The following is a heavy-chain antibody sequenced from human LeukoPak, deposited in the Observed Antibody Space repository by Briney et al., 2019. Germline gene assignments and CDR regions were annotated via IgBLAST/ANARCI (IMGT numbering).Heavy chain of an antibody. J-gene: IGHJ6*03. CDR3: ARAGYYDFWSGYYGGNYYYYYMDV. CDR2: IYYSGST. CDR1: GGSISSHY. V-gene: IGHV4-59*11. D-gene: IGHD3-3*01. Sequence: SETLSLTCTVSGGSISSHYWSWIRQPPGKGLEWIEYIYYSGSTNYNPSLKSRVTISVDTSKNQFSLRLSSVTAADTAVYYCARAGYYDFWSGYYGGNYYYYYMDVWGKGTTVTVSS.